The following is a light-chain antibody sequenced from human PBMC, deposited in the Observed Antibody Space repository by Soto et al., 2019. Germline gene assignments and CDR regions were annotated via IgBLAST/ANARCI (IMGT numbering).Light chain of an antibody. J-gene: IGLJ3*02. V-gene: IGLV1-44*01. CDR3: STWDDSLNGWV. CDR1: SSNIGSNI. Sequence: QSVLTQPPSASGTPGQRVTISCSGSSSNIGSNIVNSHQQLPGTAPKLLIYSNNQRPSGVPDRFSGSKSGTSASLAISGLQSEAEADYYCSTWDDSLNGWVFGGGTKLTVL. CDR2: SNN.